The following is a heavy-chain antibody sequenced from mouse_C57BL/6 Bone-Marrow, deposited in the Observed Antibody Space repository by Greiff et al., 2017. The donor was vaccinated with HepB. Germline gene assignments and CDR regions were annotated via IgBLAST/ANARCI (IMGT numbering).Heavy chain of an antibody. D-gene: IGHD1-1*01. CDR1: GYTFTDYY. V-gene: IGHV1-19*01. Sequence: EVQLQQSGPVLVKPGASVKMSCKASGYTFTDYYMNWVKQSHGKSLEWIGVINPYNGGTSYNQKFKGNATLTVDKSSSTSYMALNSLTSEDSAVYFCASILYGSIPFAYWGQGTLVTVSA. J-gene: IGHJ3*01. CDR2: INPYNGGT. CDR3: ASILYGSIPFAY.